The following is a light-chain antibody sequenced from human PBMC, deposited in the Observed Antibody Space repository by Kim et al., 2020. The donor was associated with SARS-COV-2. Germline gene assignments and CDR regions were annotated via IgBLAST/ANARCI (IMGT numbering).Light chain of an antibody. Sequence: LSPGERATLSCRASQSVSSSYLAWYQQKPGQAPRLLIYGASSRATGIPDRVSGSGSGTDFTLTISRLEPEDFAVYYCQQYGSSRTFGQGTKVDIK. V-gene: IGKV3-20*01. CDR3: QQYGSSRT. J-gene: IGKJ1*01. CDR2: GAS. CDR1: QSVSSSY.